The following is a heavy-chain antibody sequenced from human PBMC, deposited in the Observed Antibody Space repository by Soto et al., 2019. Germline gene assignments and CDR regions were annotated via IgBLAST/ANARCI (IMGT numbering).Heavy chain of an antibody. V-gene: IGHV5-51*01. CDR3: ARRVEMTKILYFFDY. CDR1: CYSFHRCW. D-gene: IGHD4-17*01. J-gene: IGHJ4*01. CDR2: IYPGDSDV. Sequence: HGESLRFAGTLSCYSFHRCWISKVRLKPGKGPEWLGIIYPGDSDVRYSPSFQGQVTISVDKSVNTAYLQWSSLKASDTAMYYCARRVEMTKILYFFDYWGQGTLVPASP.